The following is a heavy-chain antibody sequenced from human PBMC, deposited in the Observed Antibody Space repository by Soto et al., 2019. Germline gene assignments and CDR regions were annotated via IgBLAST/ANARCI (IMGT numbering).Heavy chain of an antibody. V-gene: IGHV3-53*02. CDR2: IYSGGST. Sequence: EVQLVETGGGLIQPGGSLRLSCAASGFTVSSNYMSWVRQAPGKGLEWVSVIYSGGSTYYADSVKGRFTISRDNSKNTLYLQMNSLRAEDTAVYYCARSVGLTNDESSSWYFGYYGMDVWGQGTTVTVSS. D-gene: IGHD6-13*01. J-gene: IGHJ6*02. CDR3: ARSVGLTNDESSSWYFGYYGMDV. CDR1: GFTVSSNY.